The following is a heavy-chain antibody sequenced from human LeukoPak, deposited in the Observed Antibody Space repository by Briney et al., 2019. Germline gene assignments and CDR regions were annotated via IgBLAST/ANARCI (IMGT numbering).Heavy chain of an antibody. J-gene: IGHJ5*02. CDR2: IYHNGST. V-gene: IGHV4-39*01. Sequence: PSETLSLTCTVSGGSLRRTGYCWGWIRQPPGKGLEWIGSIYHNGSTCNNPSLKSRVILSVDTSKNQFSLELSSVTAADTAVYYCARHVGHDFWSGYRSVDPWGQGTPVTVSS. D-gene: IGHD3-3*01. CDR1: GGSLRRTGYC. CDR3: ARHVGHDFWSGYRSVDP.